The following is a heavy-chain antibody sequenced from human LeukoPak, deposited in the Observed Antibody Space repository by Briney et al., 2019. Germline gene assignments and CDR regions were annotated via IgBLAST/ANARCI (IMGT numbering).Heavy chain of an antibody. CDR2: IRYGGSNK. Sequence: GGSLRLSCAASGFTFSTYGMHWVRQAPGKGLEWVAFIRYGGSNKYYADSVKGRFTISRDNSKNTLYLQMNSLRAEDTAVYYCAKTKGDPYSFDYWGQGTLVTVSS. J-gene: IGHJ4*02. CDR1: GFTFSTYG. D-gene: IGHD2-21*02. CDR3: AKTKGDPYSFDY. V-gene: IGHV3-30*02.